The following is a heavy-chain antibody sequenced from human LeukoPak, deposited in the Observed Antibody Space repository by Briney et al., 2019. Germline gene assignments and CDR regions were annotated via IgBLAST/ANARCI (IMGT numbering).Heavy chain of an antibody. J-gene: IGHJ4*02. CDR2: ISSSSSTI. V-gene: IGHV3-48*04. CDR3: SRDHSYYGSGSYYDY. D-gene: IGHD3-10*01. CDR1: GFTSSSYS. Sequence: GGSLRLSCVASGFTSSSYSMNWVRQAPGKGLEWVSYISSSSSTIYYADSVKGRFTISRDNAKNSLYLQMNSLRGEDTAVYYCSRDHSYYGSGSYYDYWGQGTLVTVSS.